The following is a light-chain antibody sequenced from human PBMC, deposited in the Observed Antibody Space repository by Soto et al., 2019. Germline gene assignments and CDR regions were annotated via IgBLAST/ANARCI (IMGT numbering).Light chain of an antibody. CDR1: QSVGTY. J-gene: IGKJ2*01. V-gene: IGKV3-11*01. CDR3: QQRYNGPNT. Sequence: EIVLTQSPATLSLSPGERATLSCRTSQSVGTYLTWYQHNPGQAPRLLIYDASNRATGIPARFRGSGSVTDFTPTISSPEPQDFAVYYCQQRYNGPNTFGQGTKLEIK. CDR2: DAS.